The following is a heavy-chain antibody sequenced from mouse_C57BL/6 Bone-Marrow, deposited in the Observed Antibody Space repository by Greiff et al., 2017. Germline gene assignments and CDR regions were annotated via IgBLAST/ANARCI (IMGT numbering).Heavy chain of an antibody. Sequence: QVQLQQPGAELVKPGASVKMSCKASGYTFTSYWITWVKQRPGQGLEWIGDIYPGSGSTNYNEKFKSKATLTVDTSSSTAYMQLSSLTSEDSAVYYCARERYYYGSKGYWGQGTTLTVSA. CDR3: ARERYYYGSKGY. CDR2: IYPGSGST. J-gene: IGHJ2*01. V-gene: IGHV1-55*01. CDR1: GYTFTSYW. D-gene: IGHD1-1*01.